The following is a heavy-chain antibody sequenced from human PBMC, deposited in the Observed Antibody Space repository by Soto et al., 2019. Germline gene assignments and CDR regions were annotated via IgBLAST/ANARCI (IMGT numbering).Heavy chain of an antibody. Sequence: GESLKISCKGSGYSFTKYWIGWVRQMPGKGLEWMGIIYPGDSDTRYSPSFQGQVTISADKSISTAYLQWSSLKASDTAMYYCARASDSGSSYSPADSWGQGTLVTAPQ. CDR3: ARASDSGSSYSPADS. CDR1: GYSFTKYW. V-gene: IGHV5-51*01. J-gene: IGHJ4*02. D-gene: IGHD3-10*01. CDR2: IYPGDSDT.